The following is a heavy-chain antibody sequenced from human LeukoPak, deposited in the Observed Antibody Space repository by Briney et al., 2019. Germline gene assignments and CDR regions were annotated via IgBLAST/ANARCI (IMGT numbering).Heavy chain of an antibody. Sequence: GGTLRLSCAASGFTFDNYAMGWVRQAPGKGLEWVASITSSGGRTYYADSVKGRFTISRDNSKNTLYLQMNSPRAEDTALYYCAKSRLVVTAFDYWGQGTLVTVSS. CDR2: ITSSGGRT. CDR1: GFTFDNYA. D-gene: IGHD2-15*01. J-gene: IGHJ4*02. CDR3: AKSRLVVTAFDY. V-gene: IGHV3-23*01.